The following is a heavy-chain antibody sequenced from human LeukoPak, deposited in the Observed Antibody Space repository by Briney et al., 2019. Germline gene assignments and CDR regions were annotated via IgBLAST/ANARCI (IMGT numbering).Heavy chain of an antibody. V-gene: IGHV4-59*11. CDR1: GGSISSHY. Sequence: SETLSLTCTVSGGSISSHYWSWIRQPPGKGLEWIGYIYYSGSTNYNPSLKSRVTISVDTSKNQFPLKLSSVTAADTAVYYCARDNYYYYMDVWGKGTTVTVSS. CDR3: ARDNYYYYMDV. CDR2: IYYSGST. J-gene: IGHJ6*03.